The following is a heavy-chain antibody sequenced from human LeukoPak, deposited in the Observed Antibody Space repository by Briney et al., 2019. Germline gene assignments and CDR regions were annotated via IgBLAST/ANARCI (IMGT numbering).Heavy chain of an antibody. D-gene: IGHD6-13*01. CDR1: GGSISSSSYY. CDR3: AEYSSSWYALDY. V-gene: IGHV4-39*01. CDR2: IYYSGST. Sequence: SETLSLTCTVSGGSISSSSYYWGWLRQPPGKGLEWIGSIYYSGSTYYNPSLKSRVTISVDTSKNQFSLKLSSVTAADTAVYYCAEYSSSWYALDYGGQGTLVTVSS. J-gene: IGHJ4*02.